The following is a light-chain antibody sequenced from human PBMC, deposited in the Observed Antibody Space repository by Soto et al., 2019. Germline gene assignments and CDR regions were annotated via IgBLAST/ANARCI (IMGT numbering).Light chain of an antibody. Sequence: DIVMTQSPDSLAVSLGERATINCKSSQSLLSSADNKNYLAWYQQKSGQPPKLLIYGASTRQSGVPDRISGSGSGTDFTLPISSLQAEDVAIYSCQQYYGGPITFGGGTKVEIK. V-gene: IGKV4-1*01. CDR3: QQYYGGPIT. J-gene: IGKJ4*01. CDR2: GAS. CDR1: QSLLSSADNKNY.